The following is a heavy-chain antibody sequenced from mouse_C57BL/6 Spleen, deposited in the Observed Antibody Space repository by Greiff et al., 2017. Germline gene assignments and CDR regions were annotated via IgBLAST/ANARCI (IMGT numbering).Heavy chain of an antibody. CDR2: IYPGSGNT. CDR3: ARSQRGCDY. Sequence: QVQLQQSGAELVRPGASVKLSCKASGYTFTDYYINWVKQRPGQGLEWIARIYPGSGNTYYNEKFKGKATLTAEKSSSTAYMQLSSLTSEDSAVYFCARSQRGCDYWGQGTTLTVSS. CDR1: GYTFTDYY. J-gene: IGHJ2*01. D-gene: IGHD3-3*01. V-gene: IGHV1-76*01.